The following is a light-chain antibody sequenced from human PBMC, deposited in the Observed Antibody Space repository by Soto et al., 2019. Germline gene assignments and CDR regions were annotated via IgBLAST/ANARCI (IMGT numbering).Light chain of an antibody. V-gene: IGKV3-15*01. CDR1: QSVSSN. CDR2: DAS. CDR3: QQYDDWPET. J-gene: IGKJ1*01. Sequence: EKVMTQSPATLSVSPGERDTLSCKASQSVSSNLAWNQQRPGQAPRLLIYDASTRATGIPARFSGSGSGTEFTLTISSLQSEDLAVYYCQQYDDWPETFGQGNKVEIK.